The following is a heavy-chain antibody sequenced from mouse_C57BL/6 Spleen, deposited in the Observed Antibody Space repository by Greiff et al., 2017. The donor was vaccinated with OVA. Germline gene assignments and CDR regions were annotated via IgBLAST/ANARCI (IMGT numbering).Heavy chain of an antibody. J-gene: IGHJ4*01. CDR1: GFTFSSYG. V-gene: IGHV5-6*02. D-gene: IGHD2-1*01. CDR3: ARHKDGNSYYYAMDY. CDR2: ISSGGSYT. Sequence: DVKLVESGGDLVKPGGSLKLSCAASGFTFSSYGMSWVRQTPDKRLEWVATISSGGSYTYYPDSVKGRFTISRDNAKNTLYLQMSSLKSEDTAMYYCARHKDGNSYYYAMDYWGQGTSVTVSS.